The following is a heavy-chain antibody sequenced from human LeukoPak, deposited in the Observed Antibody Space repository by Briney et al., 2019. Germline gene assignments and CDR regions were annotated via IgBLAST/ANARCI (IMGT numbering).Heavy chain of an antibody. V-gene: IGHV3-23*01. CDR3: AKIAGYSSSCFSVSEYFQH. J-gene: IGHJ1*01. CDR1: GFTFSSYA. CDR2: ISGSGGST. Sequence: GGSVRLSCAASGFTFSSYAMRWVRQAPGXGXEWVSAISGSGGSTYYGDPVKGRFTIARDNSKNTLYLQMNRLRAEDTAVYYCAKIAGYSSSCFSVSEYFQHWGQATLVTVSS. D-gene: IGHD6-13*01.